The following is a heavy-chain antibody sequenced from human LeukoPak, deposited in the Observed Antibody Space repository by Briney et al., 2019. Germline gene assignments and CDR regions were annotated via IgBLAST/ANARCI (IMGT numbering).Heavy chain of an antibody. CDR2: FTGRPGRT. CDR1: GFTFTNYA. Sequence: GGSLRLSCETSGFTFTNYAMSWVRQAPGKGLEWLSAFTGRPGRTYYADSVRGRFTISRDTSKNTLFLEMSSLRVEDTAIYFCAKDHLLCTSTSCYIDYFGSWGQGILVTVSS. CDR3: AKDHLLCTSTSCYIDYFGS. J-gene: IGHJ4*02. V-gene: IGHV3-23*01. D-gene: IGHD2-2*02.